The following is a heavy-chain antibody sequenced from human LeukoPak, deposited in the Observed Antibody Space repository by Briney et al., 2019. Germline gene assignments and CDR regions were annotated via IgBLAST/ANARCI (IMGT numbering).Heavy chain of an antibody. Sequence: SETLSLTCTVSGGSISNYYWNWIRQPAGEGPEWIGRIHASGSSTYNPSLKSRVTMSVDTSNNQFSLTLSSVTAADTAVYYCTRISYDSTGYAHFDPWGQGALVTVSS. CDR1: GGSISNYY. CDR3: TRISYDSTGYAHFDP. V-gene: IGHV4-4*07. CDR2: IHASGSS. J-gene: IGHJ5*02. D-gene: IGHD3-22*01.